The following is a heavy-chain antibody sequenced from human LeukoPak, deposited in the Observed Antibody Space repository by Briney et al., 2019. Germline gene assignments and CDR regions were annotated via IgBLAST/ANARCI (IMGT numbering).Heavy chain of an antibody. Sequence: GGSLRLSCAASGFTFSSYAMHWVRQAPGKGLEWVAVISYDGSNKYYADSVKGRFTISRDNSKNTLYLQMDSLRAEDTAVYYCAREGGSSDWFDPWGQGTLVTVSS. CDR2: ISYDGSNK. J-gene: IGHJ5*02. CDR3: AREGGSSDWFDP. D-gene: IGHD6-6*01. V-gene: IGHV3-30-3*01. CDR1: GFTFSSYA.